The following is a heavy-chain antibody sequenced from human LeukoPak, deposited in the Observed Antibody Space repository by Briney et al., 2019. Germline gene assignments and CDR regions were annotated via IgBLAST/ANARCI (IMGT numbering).Heavy chain of an antibody. J-gene: IGHJ5*02. CDR1: GGSISSYY. D-gene: IGHD2-8*01. CDR2: IYYSGST. V-gene: IGHV4-59*08. CDR3: ARVLGYCTNGVCYKNWFDP. Sequence: PSETLSLTCTVSGGSISSYYWSWIRQPPGKGLEWIGYIYYSGSTNYNPSLKSRVTISVDTSKNQFSLKLSSETAADTAVYYCARVLGYCTNGVCYKNWFDPWGQGTLVTVSS.